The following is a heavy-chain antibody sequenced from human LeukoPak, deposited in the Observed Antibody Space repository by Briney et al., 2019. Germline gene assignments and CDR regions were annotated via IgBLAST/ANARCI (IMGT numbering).Heavy chain of an antibody. V-gene: IGHV3-74*01. CDR1: GFPFSGYW. J-gene: IGHJ4*02. Sequence: PGGSLRLSCAASGFPFSGYWMYWLRQVPGKGMVWVSRIKPDGSYTSYADFVKGRFTTSRDNARNTLYLQLSSLRAEDTAVYYCARDYSSVPEYWGQGTLVTVSS. D-gene: IGHD6-19*01. CDR3: ARDYSSVPEY. CDR2: IKPDGSYT.